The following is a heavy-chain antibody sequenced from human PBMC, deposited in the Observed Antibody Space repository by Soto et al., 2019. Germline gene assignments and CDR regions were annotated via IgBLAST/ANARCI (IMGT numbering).Heavy chain of an antibody. J-gene: IGHJ2*01. CDR2: VDSSGGGT. D-gene: IGHD2-15*01. Sequence: EVQLLESGGGLVQPGGSLRLSCVASGFTFSNFAMRWVRQAPGKGLEWVSTVDSSGGGTFYSDSVKGRFTISRDNSKDTFYLQMNSLRAEDTAVYYCVKDLGYCGAAKCSSSLYFDLWGRGTLVTVSS. V-gene: IGHV3-23*01. CDR3: VKDLGYCGAAKCSSSLYFDL. CDR1: GFTFSNFA.